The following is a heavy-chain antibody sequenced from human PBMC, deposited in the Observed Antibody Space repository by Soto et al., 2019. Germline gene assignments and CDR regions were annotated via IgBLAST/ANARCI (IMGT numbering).Heavy chain of an antibody. J-gene: IGHJ6*03. CDR1: GGSFSGYY. CDR2: INHSGST. CDR3: AREYSNYGLGAGYYYMDV. V-gene: IGHV4-34*01. D-gene: IGHD4-4*01. Sequence: SETLSLTCAVYGGSFSGYYWSWIRQPPGKGLEWIGEINHSGSTNYNPSLKSRVTISVDTSKNQFSLKLSSVTAADTAVYYCAREYSNYGLGAGYYYMDVWGKGTTVTVSS.